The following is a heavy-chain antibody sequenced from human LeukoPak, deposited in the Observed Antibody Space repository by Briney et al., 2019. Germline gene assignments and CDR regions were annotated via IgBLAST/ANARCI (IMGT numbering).Heavy chain of an antibody. CDR3: AERGITMIGGV. V-gene: IGHV3-48*01. Sequence: PGGSLRLSCAASGFTFSSYAMIWVREAPGKGLEWGSYISSSGSTIYYADSVKVRCTSSRDKAKNSLYLQMNSLGAEDTAVYYCAERGITMIGGVWGKGTTVTISS. CDR1: GFTFSSYA. D-gene: IGHD3-10*02. J-gene: IGHJ6*04. CDR2: ISSSGSTI.